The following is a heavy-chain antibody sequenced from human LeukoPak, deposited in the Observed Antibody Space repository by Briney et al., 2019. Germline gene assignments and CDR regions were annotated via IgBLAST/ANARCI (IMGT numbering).Heavy chain of an antibody. CDR1: GYTFTTNG. D-gene: IGHD6-19*01. CDR3: ARLRGGIYSSRDTFDI. J-gene: IGHJ3*02. V-gene: IGHV1-18*04. CDR2: ISPYNGDT. Sequence: GASVKVSCRASGYTFTTNGISWVRQAPGQGLEWMAWISPYNGDTKYAQELQGRLTVTTDTSTSTAYMELRSLRSDDTAVYYCARLRGGIYSSRDTFDIWGLGTMVTVSS.